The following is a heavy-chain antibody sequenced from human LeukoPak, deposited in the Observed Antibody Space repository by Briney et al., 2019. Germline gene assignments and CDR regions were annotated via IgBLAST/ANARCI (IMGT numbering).Heavy chain of an antibody. Sequence: GGSLRLSCAASGFTFSSYAMHWVRQAPGKGLEWVAVISYDGSNKYYADSVKGRFTISRDNSKNTLYLQMNSLRAEDTALYYCARRGYCSNTTCYDYYYYYMDVWGKGTTVTVSS. J-gene: IGHJ6*03. CDR3: ARRGYCSNTTCYDYYYYYMDV. CDR2: ISYDGSNK. D-gene: IGHD2-2*01. V-gene: IGHV3-30*04. CDR1: GFTFSSYA.